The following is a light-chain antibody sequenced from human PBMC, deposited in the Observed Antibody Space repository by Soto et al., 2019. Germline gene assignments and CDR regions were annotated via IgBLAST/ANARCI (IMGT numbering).Light chain of an antibody. CDR3: QQCLSTPFT. CDR2: WAS. V-gene: IGKV4-1*01. J-gene: IGKJ2*01. CDR1: QSVLYRSNGRNY. Sequence: IVMTQSPDSLAVSLGERATIHCRSSQSVLYRSNGRNYLAWYQQKPGQPPEVLFYWASTPASGVPDRLSGGGSGTDFTLTISRLQAEDVALYFCQQCLSTPFTFGQGTRLEIK.